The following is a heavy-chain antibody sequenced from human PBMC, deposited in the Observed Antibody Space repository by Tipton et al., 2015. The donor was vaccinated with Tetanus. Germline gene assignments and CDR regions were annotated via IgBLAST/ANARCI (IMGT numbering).Heavy chain of an antibody. V-gene: IGHV4-39*01. CDR1: GDSIGSRSYY. CDR3: VRHGGLVGIYFHD. J-gene: IGHJ4*02. Sequence: GLVKPSQTLSLTCSVSGDSIGSRSYYWGWIRQPPGKGLEWIGTFYYGGRTYFNLSLKSRLTMSGDTSKNQFSLNLTSVTAADTARYFCVRHGGLVGIYFHDWGQGTLVAVSS. D-gene: IGHD2-21*01. CDR2: FYYGGRT.